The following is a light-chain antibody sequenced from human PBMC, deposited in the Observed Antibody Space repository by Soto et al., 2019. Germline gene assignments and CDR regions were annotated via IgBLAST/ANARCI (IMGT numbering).Light chain of an antibody. CDR3: QQFSSYPLT. CDR1: QTVRNNY. V-gene: IGKV3-20*01. CDR2: DAS. Sequence: EFVLTQSPGTLSFSPGERATLSCRASQTVRNNYLAWYQQKPGQAPRLLIYDASSRATGIPDRFSGGGSGTDFTLTISRMEPEDFEVYYCQQFSSYPLTFGGGPKADIK. J-gene: IGKJ4*01.